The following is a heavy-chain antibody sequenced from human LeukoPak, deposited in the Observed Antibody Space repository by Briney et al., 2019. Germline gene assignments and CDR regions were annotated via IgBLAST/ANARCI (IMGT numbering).Heavy chain of an antibody. Sequence: SETLSLTCAVYGGSFSGYYWSWIRQSSGRGLEWIGEIDHSGITSYHPSLKSRVTMSVDTSKDQFSLKVNSVTAADTAVYYCARRNEFSPLYGDPVDYMDVWGKGTTVIVSS. V-gene: IGHV4-34*01. CDR1: GGSFSGYY. CDR2: IDHSGIT. J-gene: IGHJ6*03. CDR3: ARRNEFSPLYGDPVDYMDV. D-gene: IGHD4-17*01.